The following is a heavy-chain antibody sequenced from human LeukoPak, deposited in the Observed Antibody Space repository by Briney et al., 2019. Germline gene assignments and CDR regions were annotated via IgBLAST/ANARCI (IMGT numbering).Heavy chain of an antibody. D-gene: IGHD6-13*01. CDR3: ARDPYSSSWSYGMDV. CDR1: GFTFSNYW. CDR2: IKQDGSEK. Sequence: GGSLRLSCTASGFTFSNYWMSWVRQTPEKGLEWVANIKQDGSEKVYLDSVKGRFTISRDNAQTSLYLHMNSLRAEDTAVYYCARDPYSSSWSYGMDVWGQGTTVTVS. J-gene: IGHJ6*02. V-gene: IGHV3-7*05.